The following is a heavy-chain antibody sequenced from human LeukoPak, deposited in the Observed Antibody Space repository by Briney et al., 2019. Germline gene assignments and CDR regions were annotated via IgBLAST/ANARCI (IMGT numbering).Heavy chain of an antibody. Sequence: GGSLRLSCAASGFTFSSYAMHWGRQAPGKGLEGVAGISYDGSNKDYADSVKGRFTISRDNSKNTKYLQMTSLRAEDTAVYYCARSLCSGGSCYSVVRYYYYYGMDVWGQGSTVTVSS. CDR3: ARSLCSGGSCYSVVRYYYYYGMDV. CDR1: GFTFSSYA. CDR2: ISYDGSNK. J-gene: IGHJ6*02. D-gene: IGHD2-15*01. V-gene: IGHV3-30*04.